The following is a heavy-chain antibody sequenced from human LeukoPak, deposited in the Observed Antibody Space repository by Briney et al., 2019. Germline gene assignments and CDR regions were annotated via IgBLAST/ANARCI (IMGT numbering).Heavy chain of an antibody. CDR2: TYYRSKWYN. J-gene: IGHJ4*02. D-gene: IGHD4-17*01. V-gene: IGHV6-1*01. Sequence: SQTLSLTCAISGDSVSSNSAAWIWIRQSPSRGLEWLGRTYYRSKWYNDYAVSVKSRITINPDTSKNQFSLKLSSVTAADTAVYYCARESLGPYGDYDSFDYWGQGTLVTVSS. CDR1: GDSVSSNSAA. CDR3: ARESLGPYGDYDSFDY.